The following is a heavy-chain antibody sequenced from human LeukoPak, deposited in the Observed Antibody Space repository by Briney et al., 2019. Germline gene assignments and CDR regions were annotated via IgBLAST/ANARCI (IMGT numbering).Heavy chain of an antibody. Sequence: GASVKVSCKASGYTFTGYYMHWVRQAPGQGLEWMGWINPNSGGTNYAQKFQGRVTMTRDTSISTAYMELSKLRSDDTAVYYCARAARPYYDILTGSNWFDPWGQGTLVAVSS. CDR2: INPNSGGT. V-gene: IGHV1-2*02. CDR3: ARAARPYYDILTGSNWFDP. J-gene: IGHJ5*02. CDR1: GYTFTGYY. D-gene: IGHD3-9*01.